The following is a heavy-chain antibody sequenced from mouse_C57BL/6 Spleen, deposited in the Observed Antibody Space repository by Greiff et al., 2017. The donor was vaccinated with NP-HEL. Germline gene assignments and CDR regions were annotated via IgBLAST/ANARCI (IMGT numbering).Heavy chain of an antibody. CDR3: ARMGGWLFDY. CDR1: GYAFSSSW. CDR2: IYPGDGDT. D-gene: IGHD2-3*01. Sequence: QVQLQQSGPELVKPGASVKISCKASGYAFSSSWMNWVKQRPGKGLEWIGRIYPGDGDTNYNGKFKGKATLTADKSSSTAYMQLSSLTSEDSAVYFCARMGGWLFDYWGQGTTLTVSS. J-gene: IGHJ2*01. V-gene: IGHV1-82*01.